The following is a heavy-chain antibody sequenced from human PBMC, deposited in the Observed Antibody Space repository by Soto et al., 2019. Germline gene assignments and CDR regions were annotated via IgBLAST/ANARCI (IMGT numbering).Heavy chain of an antibody. D-gene: IGHD6-13*01. CDR2: TYYRSKWYN. Sequence: SQTLSLTCVISGDSVSSNSAAWNWIRQSPSRGLEWLGRTYYRSKWYNDYAVSVKSRITINPDTSKNQFSLQLNSVTPEDTAVYYCAREELQQQLVSRRAAPGPFDYWGQGTLVTVSS. J-gene: IGHJ4*02. V-gene: IGHV6-1*01. CDR3: AREELQQQLVSRRAAPGPFDY. CDR1: GDSVSSNSAA.